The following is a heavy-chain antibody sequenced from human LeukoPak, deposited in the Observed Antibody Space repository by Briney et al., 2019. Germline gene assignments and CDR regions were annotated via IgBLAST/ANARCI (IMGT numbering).Heavy chain of an antibody. D-gene: IGHD1-1*01. Sequence: SETLSLTCTVSGGSISSYYWSWIRQPAGKGLEWIGRIYISGSTNYNPSLKSRVTMSVDTSKNQFSLKLSSVTAADTAVYYCARDTTGTTGSAFDIWGQGTMVTVSS. CDR1: GGSISSYY. CDR2: IYISGST. J-gene: IGHJ3*02. CDR3: ARDTTGTTGSAFDI. V-gene: IGHV4-4*07.